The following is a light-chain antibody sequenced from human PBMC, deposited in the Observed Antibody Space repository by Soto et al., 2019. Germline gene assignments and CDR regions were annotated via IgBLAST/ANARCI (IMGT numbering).Light chain of an antibody. CDR2: EVS. Sequence: QSALTQPASVSGSPGQSITISCTGTSSDVGGYTYVSWYQQHPGRAPKLMIYEVSNRPSGVSNRFSGSKSGNTASLTISGLHAEDDADYYCSSYTTRNTVLFGGGTKLTVL. J-gene: IGLJ2*01. V-gene: IGLV2-14*01. CDR3: SSYTTRNTVL. CDR1: SSDVGGYTY.